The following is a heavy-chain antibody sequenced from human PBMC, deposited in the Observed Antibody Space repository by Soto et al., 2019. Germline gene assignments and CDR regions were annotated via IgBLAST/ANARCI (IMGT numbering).Heavy chain of an antibody. J-gene: IGHJ4*02. CDR3: AIPPRSGSYYYFDY. Sequence: GGSLRLSCAASRFTFSSYAMSWVRQAPGKGLEWVSVISGSGRSTYYADSVKCRFTISRDNSKNTLYLQMNSLRAEDTAVYYCAIPPRSGSYYYFDYWGQGTLVTVSS. V-gene: IGHV3-23*01. CDR1: RFTFSSYA. CDR2: ISGSGRST. D-gene: IGHD3-10*01.